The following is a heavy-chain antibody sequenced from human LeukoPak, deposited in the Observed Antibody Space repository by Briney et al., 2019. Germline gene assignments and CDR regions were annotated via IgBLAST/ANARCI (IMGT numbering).Heavy chain of an antibody. D-gene: IGHD2-21*02. Sequence: GGSLRLSCAASGFTFSSYSMNWVRQTPGKGLEWVSAISGGGDITYYADSVTGRFTISRDNSKDTLFLQMHSLRPGDTAVYYCVREDTPATANYWGQGTLVTISS. V-gene: IGHV3-23*01. J-gene: IGHJ4*02. CDR2: ISGGGDIT. CDR3: VREDTPATANY. CDR1: GFTFSSYS.